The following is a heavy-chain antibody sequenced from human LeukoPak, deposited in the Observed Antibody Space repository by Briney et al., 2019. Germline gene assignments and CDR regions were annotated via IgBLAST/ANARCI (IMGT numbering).Heavy chain of an antibody. CDR2: ISGSGGST. J-gene: IGHJ4*02. Sequence: GGSLRLSCAASGFTFSTYAMSWVRQAPGKGLEWVSAISGSGGSTYYADSVKGRFTISRDNSKNTLYLQMNSLRAEDTSIYFCAKALDQKTVIALDSWGQGTLVTVSS. CDR1: GFTFSTYA. CDR3: AKALDQKTVIALDS. V-gene: IGHV3-23*01. D-gene: IGHD6-13*01.